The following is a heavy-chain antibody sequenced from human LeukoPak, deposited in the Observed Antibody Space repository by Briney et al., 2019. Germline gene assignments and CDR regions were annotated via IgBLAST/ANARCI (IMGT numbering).Heavy chain of an antibody. CDR1: GGSISSYY. CDR3: ARGGSYYDFWSGYPDFDY. Sequence: KPSETLSLTCTVSGGSISSYYWSWIRQPPGKGLEWIGYIYYSGSTNYNPSLKSRVTISVDTSKNQFSLKLSSVTAADTAVYYCARGGSYYDFWSGYPDFDYWGQGTLVTVSS. CDR2: IYYSGST. V-gene: IGHV4-59*01. J-gene: IGHJ4*02. D-gene: IGHD3-3*01.